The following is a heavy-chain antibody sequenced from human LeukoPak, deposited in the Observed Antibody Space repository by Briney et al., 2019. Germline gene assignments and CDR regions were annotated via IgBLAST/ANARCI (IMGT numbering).Heavy chain of an antibody. CDR3: ARSYLNCSGGSCYFLNWFDP. Sequence: ASVKVSCKASGYTFTSYDINWVRQATGQGLEWMGIINPSGGSTSYAQKFQGRVTMTRDMSTSTVYMELSSLRSEDTAVYYCARSYLNCSGGSCYFLNWFDPWGQGTLVTVSS. V-gene: IGHV1-46*01. D-gene: IGHD2-15*01. J-gene: IGHJ5*02. CDR2: INPSGGST. CDR1: GYTFTSYD.